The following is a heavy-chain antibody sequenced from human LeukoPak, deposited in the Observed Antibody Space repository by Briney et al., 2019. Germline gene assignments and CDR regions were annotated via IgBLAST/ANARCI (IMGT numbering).Heavy chain of an antibody. CDR3: ARGSASGSYSPGGLDY. V-gene: IGHV3-66*01. CDR2: IYTGGTT. D-gene: IGHD3-10*01. J-gene: IGHJ4*02. CDR1: GFTVSSNY. Sequence: GGSLRLSCAVSGFTVSSNYMSWVRQAPGKGLEWVSVIYTGGTTYYADSVKGRFTISRDNSKNTLYLQMNSLRAEDTAVYYCARGSASGSYSPGGLDYWGQGTLVTVSS.